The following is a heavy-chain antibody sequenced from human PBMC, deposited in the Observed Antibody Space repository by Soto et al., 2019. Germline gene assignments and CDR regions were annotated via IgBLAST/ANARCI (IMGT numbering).Heavy chain of an antibody. D-gene: IGHD3-10*01. CDR2: INHSGDT. CDR1: GGSFSGDY. J-gene: IGHJ6*02. Sequence: PSETLSLTCAVYGGSFSGDYWSWIRQPPGKGLEWIGEINHSGDTNYNPSLRSRVTISVDTSKNQFSLKLNSVTAADTAVYFCARLTVRGVTKYFYYGMDVWGQGTTVTV. CDR3: ARLTVRGVTKYFYYGMDV. V-gene: IGHV4-34*01.